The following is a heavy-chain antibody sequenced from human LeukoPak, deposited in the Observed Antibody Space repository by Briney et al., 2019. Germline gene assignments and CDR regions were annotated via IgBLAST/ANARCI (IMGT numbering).Heavy chain of an antibody. Sequence: GASVKVSCKASGYTFTDYAMHWVRQAPGQRLEWMEWIYAGIGNTKYSQKFQARVTITRDTSASTAYMELSSLRSEDTAVYYCARTQGVYYGGNSGAFDIWGQGTMVTVSS. CDR1: GYTFTDYA. CDR3: ARTQGVYYGGNSGAFDI. V-gene: IGHV1-3*01. CDR2: IYAGIGNT. J-gene: IGHJ3*02. D-gene: IGHD4-23*01.